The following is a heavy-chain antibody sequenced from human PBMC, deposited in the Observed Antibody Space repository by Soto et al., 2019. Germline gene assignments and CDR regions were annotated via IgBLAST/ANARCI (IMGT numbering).Heavy chain of an antibody. J-gene: IGHJ6*02. CDR1: GYTFTGYY. Sequence: GASVKVSCKASGYTFTGYYMHRVRQAPGQGLAWMGWTNPNSGGTNYAQKFQGRVTMTRDTSISTAYMELSRLRSDDTAVYYCARDLYYDFWSGYYTIGYYGMDVWGQGTTVTVSS. D-gene: IGHD3-3*01. CDR3: ARDLYYDFWSGYYTIGYYGMDV. V-gene: IGHV1-2*02. CDR2: TNPNSGGT.